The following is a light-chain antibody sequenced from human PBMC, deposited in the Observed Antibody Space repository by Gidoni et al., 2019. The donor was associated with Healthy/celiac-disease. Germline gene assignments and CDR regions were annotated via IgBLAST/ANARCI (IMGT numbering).Light chain of an antibody. Sequence: DIQMTQSPSSLPASVGARVTITGQASQDISNYLNWYQQKPGKPPKLLIYDASNLETGVPSRFSGSGSGTDFTFTISSLQPEDIATYYCQQYGNLPRVTFGGGTKVEIK. CDR1: QDISNY. J-gene: IGKJ4*01. V-gene: IGKV1-33*01. CDR3: QQYGNLPRVT. CDR2: DAS.